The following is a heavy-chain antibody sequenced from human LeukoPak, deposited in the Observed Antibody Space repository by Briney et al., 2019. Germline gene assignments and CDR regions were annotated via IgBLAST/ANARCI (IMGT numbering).Heavy chain of an antibody. CDR2: LDWNDDK. V-gene: IGHV2-70*13. CDR3: ARCAYYYDSSGYYLYYFDY. J-gene: IGHJ4*02. CDR1: GFSLGTSGVC. D-gene: IGHD3-22*01. Sequence: SGPALVQPTQTLSLTCTFSGFSLGTSGVCVSWIRQPPGKALEWLALLDWNDDKDYSTSLRTRLTISKDTSRNQVVLTMTNMDPVDTATYYCARCAYYYDSSGYYLYYFDYWGQGTLVTVSS.